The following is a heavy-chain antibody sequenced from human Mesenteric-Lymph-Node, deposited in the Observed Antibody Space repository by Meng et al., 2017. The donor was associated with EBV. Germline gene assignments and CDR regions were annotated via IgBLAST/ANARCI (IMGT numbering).Heavy chain of an antibody. V-gene: IGHV1-8*01. CDR1: GYTFTSYD. CDR2: MNPNSGNT. D-gene: IGHD5-24*01. Sequence: VQLRKPVAGRKRPGASSKCSCKASGYTFTSYDINWVRQSTGQGLEWMGWMNPNSGNTGYAQKFQGRVTMTRNTSISTAYMELSSLRSEDTAVYYCARGGPEMATISDWGQGTLVTVSS. J-gene: IGHJ4*02. CDR3: ARGGPEMATISD.